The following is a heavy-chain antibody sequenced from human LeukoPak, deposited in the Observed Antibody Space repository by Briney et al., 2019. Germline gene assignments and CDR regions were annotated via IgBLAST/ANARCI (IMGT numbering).Heavy chain of an antibody. CDR2: VYHSGTT. V-gene: IGHV4-38-2*02. D-gene: IGHD6-6*01. CDR3: AREKSHKLDVDY. Sequence: SETLSLTCTVSGYSISSCYLWGWIRQPPGRGLEWIGTVYHSGTTSYNPSLMSRVTISIDTSKNQFSLNLRSVTAADTAVYYCAREKSHKLDVDYWGQGTLVTVSS. J-gene: IGHJ4*02. CDR1: GYSISSCYL.